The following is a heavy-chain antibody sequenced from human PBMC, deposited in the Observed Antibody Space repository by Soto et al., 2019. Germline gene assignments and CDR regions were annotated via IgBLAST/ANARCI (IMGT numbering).Heavy chain of an antibody. CDR2: VYNSGST. V-gene: IGHV4-59*01. CDR1: GGSITSYN. D-gene: IGHD1-20*01. J-gene: IGHJ5*02. CDR3: ARRAVLSVTGSHENRLDP. Sequence: PSETLSLTCTASGGSITSYNWNWLRQPPGKALEWIGYVYNSGSTNYNPSLKSRVTISVDTSKNQFSLKVNSVTAADTAVYYCARRAVLSVTGSHENRLDPRAQRTSVPVSS.